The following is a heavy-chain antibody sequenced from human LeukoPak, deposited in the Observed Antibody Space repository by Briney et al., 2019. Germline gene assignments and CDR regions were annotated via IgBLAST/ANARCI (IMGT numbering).Heavy chain of an antibody. D-gene: IGHD1-1*01. CDR3: ARTRDSGWYNPDAFDI. CDR1: GYSFTSYW. V-gene: IGHV5-51*01. CDR2: IYPGDSDT. J-gene: IGHJ3*02. Sequence: KNGESLKISCKGSGYSFTSYWIGWVRQMPGKGLEWMGIIYPGDSDTRYSPSFQGQVTISADKSISTAYLQWSSLKASDTAMYYWARTRDSGWYNPDAFDIWGQGTMVTVSS.